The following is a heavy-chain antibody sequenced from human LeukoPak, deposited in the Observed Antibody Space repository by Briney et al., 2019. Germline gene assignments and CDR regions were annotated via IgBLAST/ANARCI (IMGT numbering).Heavy chain of an antibody. D-gene: IGHD3-22*01. J-gene: IGHJ5*02. CDR3: AKEAYSYENWFDP. CDR2: ISWNSGSI. V-gene: IGHV3-9*01. Sequence: GGSLGLSCAASGFTFDDFAMHWVRQAPGKGLEWVSGISWNSGSIGYADSVKGRFTISRDNAKNSLYLQMNSLRAEDTALYYCAKEAYSYENWFDPWGQGTLVTVSS. CDR1: GFTFDDFA.